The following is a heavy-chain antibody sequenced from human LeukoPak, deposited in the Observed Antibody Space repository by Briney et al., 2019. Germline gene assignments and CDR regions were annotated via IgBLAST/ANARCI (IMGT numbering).Heavy chain of an antibody. V-gene: IGHV4-4*07. CDR3: ARGLMVRGVYDY. CDR2: IYTSGST. D-gene: IGHD3-10*01. CDR1: GGSVSSYY. Sequence: SETLSLTCTVSGGSVSSYYWSWIRQPAGKGLEWIGRIYTSGSTNYNPSLKSRVTMSVDTSKNQFSLKLSSVTAADTAVYYCARGLMVRGVYDYWGQGTLVTVSS. J-gene: IGHJ4*02.